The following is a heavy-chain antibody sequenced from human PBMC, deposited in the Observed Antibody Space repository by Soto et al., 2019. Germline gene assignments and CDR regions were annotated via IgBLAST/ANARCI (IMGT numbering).Heavy chain of an antibody. CDR2: ISYDGSNK. CDR1: GFTFSSYG. J-gene: IGHJ4*02. D-gene: IGHD3-9*01. V-gene: IGHV3-30*18. Sequence: GGSLRLSCAASGFTFSSYGMHWVRQAPGKGLEWVAVISYDGSNKYYADSVKGRFTISRDNSKNTLYLQMNSLRAEDTAVYYCAKDYNFDWLSPFDYWGQGTLVTVSS. CDR3: AKDYNFDWLSPFDY.